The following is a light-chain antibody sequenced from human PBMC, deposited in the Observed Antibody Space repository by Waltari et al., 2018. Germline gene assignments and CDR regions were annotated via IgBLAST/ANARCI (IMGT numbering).Light chain of an antibody. CDR3: QQYYSTPYT. J-gene: IGKJ2*01. Sequence: SVLYSPNKKTYLAWYQQKPEQPPKLLIYWASTRQSGVPDRLSGRRYGTDFTLTSSSLQAEYVAVYYCQQYYSTPYTFGQGTNLEIK. CDR1: SVLYSPNKKTY. CDR2: WAS. V-gene: IGKV4-1*01.